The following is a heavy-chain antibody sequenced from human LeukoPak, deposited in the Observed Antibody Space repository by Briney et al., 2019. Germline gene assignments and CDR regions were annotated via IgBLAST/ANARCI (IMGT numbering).Heavy chain of an antibody. CDR2: ISWNSGSI. J-gene: IGHJ4*02. CDR3: AKDLRAVTTFDY. CDR1: GFTFDDFA. Sequence: GGSLRNSCAASGFTFDDFAIHWVRQAPGKGLKWVSGISWNSGSIGYADSVKGRFTISRDNAKNSLYLQMNSLRAEDTAVYCCAKDLRAVTTFDYWGQGTLVTVSS. V-gene: IGHV3-9*01. D-gene: IGHD4-17*01.